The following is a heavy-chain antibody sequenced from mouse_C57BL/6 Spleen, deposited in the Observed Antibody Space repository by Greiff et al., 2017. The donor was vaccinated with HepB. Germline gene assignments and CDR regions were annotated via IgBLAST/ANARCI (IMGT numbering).Heavy chain of an antibody. Sequence: DVMLVESGGGLVQPGGSLSLSCAASGFTFTDYYMSWVRQPPGKALEWLGFIRNKANGYTTEYSASVKGRFTISRDNSQSILYLQMNALRAEDSATYYCARLIYYGNSYLFYFDYWGQGTTLTVSS. CDR2: IRNKANGYTT. V-gene: IGHV7-3*01. J-gene: IGHJ2*01. CDR3: ARLIYYGNSYLFYFDY. D-gene: IGHD2-1*01. CDR1: GFTFTDYY.